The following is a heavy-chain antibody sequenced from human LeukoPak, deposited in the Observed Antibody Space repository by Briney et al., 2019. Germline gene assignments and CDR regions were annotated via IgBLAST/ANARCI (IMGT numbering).Heavy chain of an antibody. J-gene: IGHJ4*02. CDR3: ARVASGIAVAGH. V-gene: IGHV3-66*02. Sequence: GGSLRLSCAASGFTVSSNYMSWVRQAPGKGLEWVSVIYSGGSTYYADSVKGRFTISRDNSKNTLYLQMNSLRAEDTAVYYCARVASGIAVAGHWGQGTLSPSPQ. D-gene: IGHD6-19*01. CDR1: GFTVSSNY. CDR2: IYSGGST.